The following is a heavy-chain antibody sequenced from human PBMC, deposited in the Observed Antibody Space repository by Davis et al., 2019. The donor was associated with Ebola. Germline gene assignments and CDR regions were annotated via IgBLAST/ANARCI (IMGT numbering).Heavy chain of an antibody. Sequence: PGGSLRLSCAASGFTFSSYWMHWVRQAPGKGLVWVSRINSDGSSTSYADSVKGRFTISRDNAKNTLYLQMNSLRAEDTAVYYCARYGLMDDILTGNAFDIWGQGTMVTVSS. J-gene: IGHJ3*02. CDR1: GFTFSSYW. CDR3: ARYGLMDDILTGNAFDI. CDR2: INSDGSST. D-gene: IGHD3-9*01. V-gene: IGHV3-74*01.